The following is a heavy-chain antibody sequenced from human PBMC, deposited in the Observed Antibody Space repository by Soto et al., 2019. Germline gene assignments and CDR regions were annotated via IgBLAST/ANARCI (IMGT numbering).Heavy chain of an antibody. V-gene: IGHV3-23*01. CDR2: ISGSGGST. J-gene: IGHJ6*02. Sequence: GGSLRLSCAASGFTFSSYAMSWVRQAPGKGLEWVSAISGSGGSTYYADSVKGRFTISRDNSKNTLYLQMNSLRAEDTAVYYCAKSQLWFGESPRSNAMGGMDVWGQGTTVTVSS. D-gene: IGHD3-10*01. CDR1: GFTFSSYA. CDR3: AKSQLWFGESPRSNAMGGMDV.